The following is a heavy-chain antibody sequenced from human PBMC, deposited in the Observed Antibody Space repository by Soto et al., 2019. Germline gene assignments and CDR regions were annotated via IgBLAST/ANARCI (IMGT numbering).Heavy chain of an antibody. CDR1: GGNFSSYT. CDR3: ARAPITGFGVVNDY. CDR2: IIPILGIA. Sequence: QVQLVQSGAEVKKPGSSVKVSCKASGGNFSSYTISWERQAPGQGLEWMGRIIPILGIANYAQKFQGRVTITADKSTSTAYMELSSLRSEDTAVFYCARAPITGFGVVNDYWGQGTLVTVSS. V-gene: IGHV1-69*02. D-gene: IGHD3-3*01. J-gene: IGHJ4*02.